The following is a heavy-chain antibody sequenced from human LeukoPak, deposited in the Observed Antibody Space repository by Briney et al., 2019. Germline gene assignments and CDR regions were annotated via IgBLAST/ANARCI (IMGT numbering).Heavy chain of an antibody. CDR3: ARDSIRQQLYCFDY. J-gene: IGHJ4*02. CDR2: MQYDGSIK. V-gene: IGHV3-30*02. Sequence: GGSLRLSCAASGFTFSSYDMHWVRQAPGKGLEWVAFMQYDGSIKYYADSVKGRFTISRDNSKNTLYLQMDSLRADDTAVYFCARDSIRQQLYCFDYWGRGTLVTVSS. D-gene: IGHD6-13*01. CDR1: GFTFSSYD.